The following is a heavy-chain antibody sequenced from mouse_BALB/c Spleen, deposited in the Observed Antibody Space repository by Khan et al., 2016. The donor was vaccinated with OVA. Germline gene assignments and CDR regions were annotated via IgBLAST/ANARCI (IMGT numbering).Heavy chain of an antibody. D-gene: IGHD3-3*01. V-gene: IGHV1S137*01. CDR2: ISTYYGDA. CDR1: GYTFTDFT. J-gene: IGHJ3*01. CDR3: TIGGGGNRFAY. Sequence: VQLQQSGAELVRPGVSVKISCKGSGYTFTDFTMHWVKQSHAMSLEWIGVISTYYGDATYNQKFKDKATMTVDKSSSTAYMELARLTSEDSAIYDCTIGGGGNRFAYWGQGTLVTVSA.